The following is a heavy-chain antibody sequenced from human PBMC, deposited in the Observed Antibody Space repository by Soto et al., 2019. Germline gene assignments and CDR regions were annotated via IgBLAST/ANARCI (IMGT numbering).Heavy chain of an antibody. J-gene: IGHJ4*02. D-gene: IGHD6-19*01. CDR1: GGTLRTSG. V-gene: IGHV1-69*01. CDR2: FIPLFGTA. CDR3: ATSRVLDSRWFSDS. Sequence: VQLVQSGAALKKPGSSVRVSCETGGGTLRTSGISWVRQAPGQGLEWVGGFIPLFGTAKYAQNCEGRLTMTADESTDTAYTELSGLSSDDSAVDYCATSRVLDSRWFSDSWGQGTLVIVSA.